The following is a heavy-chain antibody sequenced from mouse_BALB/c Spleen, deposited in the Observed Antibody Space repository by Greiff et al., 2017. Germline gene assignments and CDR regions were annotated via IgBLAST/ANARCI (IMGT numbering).Heavy chain of an antibody. J-gene: IGHJ2*01. CDR2: IYPGNSDT. CDR3: TRHYYGSSRDY. Sequence: VQLQQSGTVLARPGASVKMSCKASGYSFTSYWMHWVKQRPGQGLEWIGAIYPGNSDTSYNQKFKGKAKLTAVTSASTAYMELSSLTNEDSAVYYCTRHYYGSSRDYWGQGTTLTVSS. V-gene: IGHV1-5*01. D-gene: IGHD1-1*01. CDR1: GYSFTSYW.